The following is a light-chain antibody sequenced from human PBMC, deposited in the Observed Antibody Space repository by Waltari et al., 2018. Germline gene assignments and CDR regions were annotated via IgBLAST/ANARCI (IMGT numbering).Light chain of an antibody. V-gene: IGKV1-9*01. CDR1: QGISSY. J-gene: IGKJ4*01. Sequence: DIQLTQSPSFLSASIGDRFTITCRASQGISSYLAWYQQKPGKAPTLLIYAASTLQSGVPSRFSGSGSGTEFTLTISSLQPEDFATYYCQELNTYPQSLTFGGGTKVEI. CDR3: QELNTYPQSLT. CDR2: AAS.